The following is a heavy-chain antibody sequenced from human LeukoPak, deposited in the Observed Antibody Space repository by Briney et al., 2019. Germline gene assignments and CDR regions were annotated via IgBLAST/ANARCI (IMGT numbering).Heavy chain of an antibody. CDR1: GYRFTSYW. J-gene: IGHJ5*02. Sequence: GESLKISCKGSGYRFTSYWIGWVRQMPGKGLEWMGIIYPGDSDTRYSPSFQGQVTISADKSISTAYLQWSSLKASDTAMYYCARPSDYYDSSGYSNWFDPWGQGTLVTVSS. V-gene: IGHV5-51*01. CDR2: IYPGDSDT. D-gene: IGHD3-22*01. CDR3: ARPSDYYDSSGYSNWFDP.